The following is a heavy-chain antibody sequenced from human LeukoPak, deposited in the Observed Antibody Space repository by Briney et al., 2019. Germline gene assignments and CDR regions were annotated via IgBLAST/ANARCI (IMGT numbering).Heavy chain of an antibody. Sequence: PSETLSLTCTVSGYSISSGYFWGWIRQPPGKGLEWIGNIYHTGSTYYNPSLLSRVTISLDTSKNQFSLNLTSVTAADTAVYYCARFTPQGYGWGGYNRFDPWGQGTLVTVSS. D-gene: IGHD3-16*01. CDR1: GYSISSGYF. CDR2: IYHTGST. J-gene: IGHJ5*02. CDR3: ARFTPQGYGWGGYNRFDP. V-gene: IGHV4-38-2*02.